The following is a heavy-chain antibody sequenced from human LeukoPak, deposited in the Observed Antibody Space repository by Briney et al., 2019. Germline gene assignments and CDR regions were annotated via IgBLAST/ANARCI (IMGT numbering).Heavy chain of an antibody. CDR3: ARGGFDYYGTGRAFDV. D-gene: IGHD3-10*01. J-gene: IGHJ4*02. CDR2: INPNSGGT. Sequence: EASVKVSCKASTYAFTDYYLHWVRQAPGQGLEWMGWINPNSGGTNCAQKFQGRVTMTRDTSISTAYMELSRLRSDDTAVYYCARGGFDYYGTGRAFDVWGQGTLVTVSS. CDR1: TYAFTDYY. V-gene: IGHV1-2*02.